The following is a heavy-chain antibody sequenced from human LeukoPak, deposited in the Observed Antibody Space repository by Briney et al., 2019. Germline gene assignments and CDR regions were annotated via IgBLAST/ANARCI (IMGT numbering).Heavy chain of an antibody. V-gene: IGHV3-30*02. CDR2: TQHDGDDK. D-gene: IGHD5-24*01. CDR1: GFILSSYA. CDR3: ARDAGSRDWFDP. Sequence: PGGSLRLSCAASGFILSSYAMHWVRQAPGKGLEWVAFTQHDGDDKYYADSVKGRFTISRDNSKNTLYLQMNSLRAEDTAVYYCARDAGSRDWFDPWGQGTLVTVSS. J-gene: IGHJ5*02.